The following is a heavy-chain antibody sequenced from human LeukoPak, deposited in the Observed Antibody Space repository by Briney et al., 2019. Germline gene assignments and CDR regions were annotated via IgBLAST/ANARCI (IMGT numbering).Heavy chain of an antibody. CDR3: ARHYDSSGYPFDY. CDR1: GGSISSGDYY. V-gene: IGHV4-30-4*01. CDR2: IYYSGST. Sequence: PSQTLSLTCTVSGGSISSGDYYWSWIRQPPGKGLEWIGYIYYSGSTYYNPSLKSRVTISVDTSKNQFSLELSSVTAADTAVYYCARHYDSSGYPFDYWGQGTLVTVSS. D-gene: IGHD3-22*01. J-gene: IGHJ4*02.